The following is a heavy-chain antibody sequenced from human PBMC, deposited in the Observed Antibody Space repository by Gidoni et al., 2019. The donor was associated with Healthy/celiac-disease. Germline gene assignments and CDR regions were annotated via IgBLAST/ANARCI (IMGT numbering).Heavy chain of an antibody. CDR3: ASWKRLGYSYGFEY. J-gene: IGHJ4*02. D-gene: IGHD5-18*01. Sequence: WVSVIYSGGSTYYADSVKGRFTISRDNSKNTLYLQMNSLRAEDTAVYYCASWKRLGYSYGFEYWGQGTLVTVSS. CDR2: IYSGGST. V-gene: IGHV3-53*01.